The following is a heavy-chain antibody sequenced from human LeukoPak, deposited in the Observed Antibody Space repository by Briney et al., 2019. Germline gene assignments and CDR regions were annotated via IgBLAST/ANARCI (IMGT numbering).Heavy chain of an antibody. J-gene: IGHJ3*02. CDR3: ARDRALLWFGEPFTGAFDI. Sequence: SETLSLTCTVSGGSISSYYWSWIRQPPGKGLEWIGYIYYSGSTNYNPSLKSRVTISVDTSKNQFSLKLSSVTAADTAVYYCARDRALLWFGEPFTGAFDIWGQGTMVTVSS. CDR1: GGSISSYY. CDR2: IYYSGST. D-gene: IGHD3-10*01. V-gene: IGHV4-59*01.